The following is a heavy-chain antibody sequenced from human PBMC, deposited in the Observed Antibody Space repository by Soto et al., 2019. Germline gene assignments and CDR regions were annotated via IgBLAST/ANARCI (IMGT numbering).Heavy chain of an antibody. Sequence: QVQLVESGGGVFQPGRSLRLSCAASGFIFSNYGMHWVRQAPGKGLEWVAVIGYDGSHESYADSVKGRFTISRDNSKNTLFLQMNSLRAEDTAVYYCARDRYSYDSRAYQGVDWYFDLWGRGTLVTVSS. J-gene: IGHJ2*01. CDR3: ARDRYSYDSRAYQGVDWYFDL. V-gene: IGHV3-33*01. CDR2: IGYDGSHE. CDR1: GFIFSNYG. D-gene: IGHD3-22*01.